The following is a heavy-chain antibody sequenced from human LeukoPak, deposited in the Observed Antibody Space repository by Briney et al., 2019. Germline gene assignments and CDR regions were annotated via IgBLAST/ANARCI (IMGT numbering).Heavy chain of an antibody. CDR1: GGSFSGHY. D-gene: IGHD2-15*01. CDR3: ARRYCSDGSCFSEDS. J-gene: IGHJ4*02. V-gene: IGHV4-34*01. Sequence: SETLSLTCAVYGGSFSGHYWSWIRQPPGKRLEWIGEINYSGSTNHNPSLKSRVTLSVDTSKNQFSLKLTSVTAADTAVYYCARRYCSDGSCFSEDSWGQGTLVTVSS. CDR2: INYSGST.